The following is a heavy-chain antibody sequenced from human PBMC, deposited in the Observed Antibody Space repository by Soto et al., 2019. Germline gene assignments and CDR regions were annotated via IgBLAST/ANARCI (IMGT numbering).Heavy chain of an antibody. CDR3: ARVGIAAAGTRFAYYYGRDV. CDR1: GYTFTSYG. D-gene: IGHD6-13*01. V-gene: IGHV1-18*01. CDR2: ISAYNGNT. Sequence: QVQLVQSGAEVKKPGASVKVSCKASGYTFTSYGISWVRQAPGQGLERMGWISAYNGNTNYAQKLKSRVTKTTDTSTSTAYMELRSLRSDDTAVYYCARVGIAAAGTRFAYYYGRDVRGQGTTVTVS. J-gene: IGHJ6*02.